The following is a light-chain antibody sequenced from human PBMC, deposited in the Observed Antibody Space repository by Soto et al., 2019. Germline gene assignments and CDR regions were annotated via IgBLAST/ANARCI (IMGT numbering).Light chain of an antibody. Sequence: DIQMTQSPSSLSASVEDRVIITCRASQSISNHLNWYQQKPGKAPKLLIYAASTLQSGVPSRFSGSGSGTDFTLTISSLQPEDFATYSRQQLDSYPLSFGGGTKVDIK. CDR3: QQLDSYPLS. CDR2: AAS. J-gene: IGKJ4*01. CDR1: QSISNH. V-gene: IGKV1-39*01.